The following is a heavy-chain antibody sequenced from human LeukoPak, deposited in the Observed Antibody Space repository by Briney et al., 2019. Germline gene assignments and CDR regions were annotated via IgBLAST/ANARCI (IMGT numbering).Heavy chain of an antibody. CDR2: INHSGSN. V-gene: IGHV4-34*01. J-gene: IGHJ5*02. CDR1: GGSFSGYY. Sequence: SETLSLTCAVYGGSFSGYYWSWIRQPPGKGLEWIGEINHSGSNNYNPSLKSRVTISVDTSKNQFSLKLSSVTAADTAVYYCARGPRIAVAGRRSWFDPWGQGTLVTVSS. CDR3: ARGPRIAVAGRRSWFDP. D-gene: IGHD6-19*01.